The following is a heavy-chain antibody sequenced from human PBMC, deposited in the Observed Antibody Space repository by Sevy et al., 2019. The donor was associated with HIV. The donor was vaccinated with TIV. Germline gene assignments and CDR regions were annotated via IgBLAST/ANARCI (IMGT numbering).Heavy chain of an antibody. CDR1: GFTFSTYG. J-gene: IGHJ4*02. V-gene: IGHV3-30*02. D-gene: IGHD2-15*01. CDR3: AKRARHDIVVVVAATRGGFFDY. CDR2: IRYDGSNK. Sequence: GGSLRLSCAASGFTFSTYGMHWVRQAPGKGLEWVAFIRYDGSNKYYADSVKGRFTISRDNSKNTLYMQMNSLRAEDTAVYYCAKRARHDIVVVVAATRGGFFDYWGQGTLVTVSS.